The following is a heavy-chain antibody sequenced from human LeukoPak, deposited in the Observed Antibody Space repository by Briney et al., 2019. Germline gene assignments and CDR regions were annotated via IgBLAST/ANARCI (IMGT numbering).Heavy chain of an antibody. CDR3: TKDVDPGSPAY. Sequence: GGSLRLSCEGSGFILDAHAMHWVRQGPGKGLEWVSAITWNGDRLGYADSVKGRFTISRDSAKNSLYLQMNSLRPEDTALYFCTKDVDPGSPAYWGQGTPVTVSS. CDR2: ITWNGDRL. V-gene: IGHV3-9*01. CDR1: GFILDAHA. J-gene: IGHJ4*02. D-gene: IGHD3-10*01.